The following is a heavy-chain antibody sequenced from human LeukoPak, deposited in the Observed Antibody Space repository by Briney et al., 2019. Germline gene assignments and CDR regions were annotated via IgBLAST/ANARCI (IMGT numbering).Heavy chain of an antibody. J-gene: IGHJ4*02. Sequence: SVKVSCKASGSTFTSSAVQWVRQARGQRLEWIGWIVVGSGNTNYAQKFQERVTITRDMSTSTAYMELSSLRSEDTAVYYCARDLGDYYDSSGYSYGYWGQGTLVTVSS. CDR2: IVVGSGNT. CDR1: GSTFTSSA. D-gene: IGHD3-22*01. CDR3: ARDLGDYYDSSGYSYGY. V-gene: IGHV1-58*01.